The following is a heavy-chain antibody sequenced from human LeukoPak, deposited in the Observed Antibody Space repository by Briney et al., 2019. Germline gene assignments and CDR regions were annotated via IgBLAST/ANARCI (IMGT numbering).Heavy chain of an antibody. CDR1: GDSVSRSDSY. J-gene: IGHJ1*01. CDR3: ARRRYYDSSGYLE. Sequence: PSETLSLTCTIFGDSVSRSDSYWDWIRQPPGKGLEWIGTIYYSGRTYYSPSLKSRVTLSVDMSNNQFSLTLGSVTAADTALYFCARRRYYDSSGYLEWGQGTLVTVSS. V-gene: IGHV4-39*01. CDR2: IYYSGRT. D-gene: IGHD3-22*01.